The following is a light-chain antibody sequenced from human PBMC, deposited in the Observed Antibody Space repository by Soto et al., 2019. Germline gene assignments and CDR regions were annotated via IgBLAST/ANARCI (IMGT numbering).Light chain of an antibody. CDR3: QQTYSNLWT. CDR2: AAS. V-gene: IGKV1-39*01. J-gene: IGKJ1*01. Sequence: DIQMTQSPSSLSASVGDRVTITCRASQNINSHLHWYQQKPGKAPNLLIYAASSLESGVSSRFSGSCSGTDFTLTISSLQPEDFSTYYCQQTYSNLWTFGQGTKVDI. CDR1: QNINSH.